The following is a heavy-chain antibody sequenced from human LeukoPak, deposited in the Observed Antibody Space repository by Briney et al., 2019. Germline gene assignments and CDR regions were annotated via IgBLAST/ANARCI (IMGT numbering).Heavy chain of an antibody. J-gene: IGHJ4*02. V-gene: IGHV3-7*01. CDR3: ARDVYPVTSDY. CDR2: IKQDGSEK. D-gene: IGHD4-17*01. CDR1: GFTFSSYW. Sequence: GGSLRLSCAASGFTFSSYWMSWVRQAPGKGLEWVANIKQDGSEKYYVDSVKGRFTISRDNAKNSLYLQMNSLRAEDMAVYYCARDVYPVTSDYWGQGTLVTVSS.